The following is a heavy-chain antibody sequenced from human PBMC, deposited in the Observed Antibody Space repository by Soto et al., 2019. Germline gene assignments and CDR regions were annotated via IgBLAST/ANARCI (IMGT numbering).Heavy chain of an antibody. CDR3: AGSTVTSRDYY. CDR2: INHSGST. CDR1: GGSFSGFY. V-gene: IGHV4-34*01. Sequence: LETLSLTCAVFGGSFSGFYWSWIRQPPGKGLEWIGEINHSGSTNYNPSLKSRVTISVDTSKNQFSLKLSSVTAADTAVYYCAGSTVTSRDYYWGQGTRVTVSS. J-gene: IGHJ4*02. D-gene: IGHD4-4*01.